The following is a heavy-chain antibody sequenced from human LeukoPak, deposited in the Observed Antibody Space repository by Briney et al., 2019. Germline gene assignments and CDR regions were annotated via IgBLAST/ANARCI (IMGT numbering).Heavy chain of an antibody. Sequence: ASVKVSCKASGYTFTHHGVTWVRQAPGQGLEWMGWISAYNGDTNYAQEFQGRITMTTDASTSTAYMELRRLRYDDTAVYYCARDPSNTSGRYQYFELWGRGTLVTVSS. D-gene: IGHD6-19*01. V-gene: IGHV1-18*01. J-gene: IGHJ2*01. CDR2: ISAYNGDT. CDR3: ARDPSNTSGRYQYFEL. CDR1: GYTFTHHG.